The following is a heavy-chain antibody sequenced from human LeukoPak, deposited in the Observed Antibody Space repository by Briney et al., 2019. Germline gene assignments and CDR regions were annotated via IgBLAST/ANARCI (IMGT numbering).Heavy chain of an antibody. Sequence: ASVKVSCKASGYTFTSYGISWVRQAPGQGLEWMGWMNPNSGNTGYAQKFQGRVTMTRNTSISTAYMELSSLRSEDTAVYYCARSTRGLRLGNYWGQGTLVTVSS. J-gene: IGHJ4*02. CDR1: GYTFTSYG. CDR3: ARSTRGLRLGNY. V-gene: IGHV1-8*02. CDR2: MNPNSGNT. D-gene: IGHD5-12*01.